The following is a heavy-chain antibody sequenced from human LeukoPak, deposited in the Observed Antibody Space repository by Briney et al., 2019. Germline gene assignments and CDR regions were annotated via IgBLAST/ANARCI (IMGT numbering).Heavy chain of an antibody. J-gene: IGHJ5*02. V-gene: IGHV1-8*01. CDR3: ARMVITATDIKFDH. CDR1: GYNFINYD. Sequence: VASVKVSCQTSGYNFINYDINWVRQATGQGLEWVGWVNPDSGNTVYAQKFQGRITMTRNASKSTAYMELGTLRSEDTAVYYCARMVITATDIKFDHWGQGTLVTVSS. CDR2: VNPDSGNT. D-gene: IGHD6-13*01.